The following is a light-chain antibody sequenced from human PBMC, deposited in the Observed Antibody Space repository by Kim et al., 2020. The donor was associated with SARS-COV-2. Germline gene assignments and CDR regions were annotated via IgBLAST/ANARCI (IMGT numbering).Light chain of an antibody. J-gene: IGLJ1*01. CDR1: KLGDKY. Sequence: SSELTQPPSVSVSPGQTASITCSGDKLGDKYACWYQQKPGQSPVVVIYQDSKRPSGIPERFSGSNSGNTATLTISGTQAMDEADYYCQAWDSSTYVFGTGTKVTVL. CDR3: QAWDSSTYV. CDR2: QDS. V-gene: IGLV3-1*01.